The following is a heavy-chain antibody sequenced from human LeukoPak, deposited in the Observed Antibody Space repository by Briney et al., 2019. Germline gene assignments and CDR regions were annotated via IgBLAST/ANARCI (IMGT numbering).Heavy chain of an antibody. CDR2: INPNSGGT. V-gene: IGHV1-2*05. J-gene: IGHJ4*02. D-gene: IGHD3-9*01. Sequence: ASVKVSCKASGYTFTGYYMHWVRQAPGQGLEWMGRINPNSGGTNYAQKFQGRVTMTRDTSISTAYMELSRLRSDDMGVYCCASTPGGWYFEIWYDYGGEKTLVSVS. CDR1: GYTFTGYY. CDR3: ASTPGGWYFEIWYDY.